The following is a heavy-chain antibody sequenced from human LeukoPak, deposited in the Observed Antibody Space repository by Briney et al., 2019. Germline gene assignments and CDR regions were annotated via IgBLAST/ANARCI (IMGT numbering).Heavy chain of an antibody. V-gene: IGHV4-30-2*01. J-gene: IGHJ5*02. D-gene: IGHD6-13*01. CDR1: GGSISSGGYY. Sequence: PSETLSFTCTVSGGSISSGGYYWSWIRQPPGKGLEWIGYIYHSGSTYYNPSLKSRVTISLDTSKKKFSLKLNSVTAADTAVYYCASALVAAADRDNWFDPWGQGILVTVSS. CDR3: ASALVAAADRDNWFDP. CDR2: IYHSGST.